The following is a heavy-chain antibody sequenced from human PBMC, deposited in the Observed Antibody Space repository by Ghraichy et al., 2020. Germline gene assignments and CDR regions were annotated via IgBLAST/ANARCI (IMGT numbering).Heavy chain of an antibody. V-gene: IGHV4-59*08. D-gene: IGHD2-21*02. CDR2: IYYSGST. CDR1: GGSISSYY. CDR3: ARSPLTEFIVVVTAIPEGYFDY. J-gene: IGHJ4*02. Sequence: SETLSLTCTVSGGSISSYYWSWIRQPPGKGLEWIGYIYYSGSTNYNPSLKSRVTISVDTSKNQFSLKLSSVTAADTAVYYCARSPLTEFIVVVTAIPEGYFDYWGQGTLVTVSS.